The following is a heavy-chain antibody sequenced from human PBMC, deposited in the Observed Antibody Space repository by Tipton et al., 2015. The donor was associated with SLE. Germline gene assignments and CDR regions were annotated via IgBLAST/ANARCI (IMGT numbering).Heavy chain of an antibody. CDR3: ARDYRYCSRTNCYAVLDI. J-gene: IGHJ4*02. CDR1: GGSISSGSYY. CDR2: IYYTGTT. D-gene: IGHD2-2*01. V-gene: IGHV4-61*01. Sequence: TLSLTCTVSGGSISSGSYYWTWVRQSPGKGLEWIGYIYYTGTTSYDPSLKSRAAISVDTSRNEFSLRLTSVTAADTAVYYCARDYRYCSRTNCYAVLDIWGRGTLVAVSS.